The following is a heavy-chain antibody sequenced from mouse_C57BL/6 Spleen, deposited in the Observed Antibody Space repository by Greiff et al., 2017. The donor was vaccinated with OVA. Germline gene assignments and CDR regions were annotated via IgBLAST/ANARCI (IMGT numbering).Heavy chain of an antibody. D-gene: IGHD3-1*01. CDR2: IDPSDAYT. CDR3: GSTACSLAFAY. V-gene: IGHV1-50*01. Sequence: QVQLQQPGAELVKPGASVKLSCKASGYTFTSYWMHWVKQRPGQDLEWIGKIDPSDAYTNYNQKFKSKATVTVDTSSSTADMQFSSLTSEDSAVYYCGSTACSLAFAYWGQVTVVTVAA. CDR1: GYTFTSYW. J-gene: IGHJ3*01.